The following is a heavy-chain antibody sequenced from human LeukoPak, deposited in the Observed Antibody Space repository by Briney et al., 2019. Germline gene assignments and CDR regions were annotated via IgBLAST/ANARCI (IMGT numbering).Heavy chain of an antibody. D-gene: IGHD3/OR15-3a*01. CDR1: GVSISSSNSY. Sequence: SETLSLTCTVSGVSISSSNSYWGWIRQPPGKGLEWIGSIYHSGNTYYNASLKSQVSISIDTSKNQFSLKLTSVTAADTAVYYCARQTGSGLFILPGGQGTLVTVSS. V-gene: IGHV4-39*01. CDR2: IYHSGNT. CDR3: ARQTGSGLFILP. J-gene: IGHJ4*02.